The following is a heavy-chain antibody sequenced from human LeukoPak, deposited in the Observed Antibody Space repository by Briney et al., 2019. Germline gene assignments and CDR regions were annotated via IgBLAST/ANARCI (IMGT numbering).Heavy chain of an antibody. D-gene: IGHD3-22*01. CDR3: ARDSSGYYLFDY. CDR2: IYTSGST. Sequence: PSETLSPTCPVSGGSLSSIYWSWIRQPAGNGLEWIGRIYTSGSTNYNPSLKSRVTMSVDTSKNQFSLKLSSVTAADTAVYYCARDSSGYYLFDYWGQGTLVTVSS. J-gene: IGHJ4*02. CDR1: GGSLSSIY. V-gene: IGHV4-4*07.